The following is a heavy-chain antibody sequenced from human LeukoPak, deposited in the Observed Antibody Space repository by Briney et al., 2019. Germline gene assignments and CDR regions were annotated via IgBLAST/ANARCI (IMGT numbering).Heavy chain of an antibody. CDR1: GYTFTGYY. D-gene: IGHD1-26*01. CDR2: INPNSGGT. Sequence: ASVKVSCKASGYTFTGYYMHWVRQAPGQGLEWMGWINPNSGGTNYAQKFQGRVTMTRDTSISTAYMELSRLRSDDTAVYYCARSAVDSGSYTEHLDYWGQGTLVTVSS. J-gene: IGHJ4*02. V-gene: IGHV1-2*02. CDR3: ARSAVDSGSYTEHLDY.